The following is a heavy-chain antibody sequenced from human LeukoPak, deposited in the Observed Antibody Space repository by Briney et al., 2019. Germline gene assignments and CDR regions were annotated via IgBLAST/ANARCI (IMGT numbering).Heavy chain of an antibody. CDR1: GGSISSGGYS. V-gene: IGHV4-30-4*07. CDR3: ARDPRSGSYYEAFDI. J-gene: IGHJ3*02. Sequence: PSETLSLTCAVSGGSISSGGYSWSWIRQPPGKGLEWIGYIYYSGSTYYNPSLKSRVTISVDTSKNQFSLKLSSVTAADTAVYYCARDPRSGSYYEAFDIWGQGTMVTVSS. D-gene: IGHD1-26*01. CDR2: IYYSGST.